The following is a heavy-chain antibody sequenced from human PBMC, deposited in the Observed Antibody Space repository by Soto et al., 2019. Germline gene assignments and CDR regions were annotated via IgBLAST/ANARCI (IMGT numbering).Heavy chain of an antibody. CDR2: ISGSGGST. V-gene: IGHV3-23*01. D-gene: IGHD3-10*01. CDR1: GFTFSSYA. Sequence: EVQLLESGGGLVQPGGSLRLSCAASGFTFSSYAMSWVRQAPGKGLEWVSAISGSGGSTYYADSVKGRFTISRDNSKNTLYLQMNSLRAEDTAVYYCAKDPLVMVRGVDAFDIWGQGTMVTVSS. J-gene: IGHJ3*02. CDR3: AKDPLVMVRGVDAFDI.